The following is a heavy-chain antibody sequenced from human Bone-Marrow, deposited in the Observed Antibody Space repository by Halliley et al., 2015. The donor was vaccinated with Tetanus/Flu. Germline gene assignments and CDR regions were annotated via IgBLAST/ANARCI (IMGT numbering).Heavy chain of an antibody. V-gene: IGHV3-72*01. CDR3: ASVFGDYGLGDF. Sequence: SLRLSCAASGFIFSIHHMDWVRQAPGKGLEWVGLSRKKAYSYTTEYAASVKGRFTISRDDSENSLYLQMNSLKPEDTAVYYCASVFGDYGLGDFWGQGTLVTVSS. CDR2: SRKKAYSYTT. CDR1: GFIFSIHH. D-gene: IGHD3-16*01. J-gene: IGHJ4*02.